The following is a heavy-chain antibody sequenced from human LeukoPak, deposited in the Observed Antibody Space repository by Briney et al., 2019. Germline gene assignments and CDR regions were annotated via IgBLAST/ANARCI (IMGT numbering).Heavy chain of an antibody. CDR1: GGSISSYY. D-gene: IGHD5-18*01. J-gene: IGHJ4*02. CDR2: INHSGST. V-gene: IGHV4-34*01. Sequence: SETLSLTCTVSGGSISSYYWSWIRQPPGKGLEWIGEINHSGSTNYNPSLKSRVTISVDTSKNQFSLKLSSVTAADTAVYYCARGLGDTAMVTFDYWGQGTLVTVSS. CDR3: ARGLGDTAMVTFDY.